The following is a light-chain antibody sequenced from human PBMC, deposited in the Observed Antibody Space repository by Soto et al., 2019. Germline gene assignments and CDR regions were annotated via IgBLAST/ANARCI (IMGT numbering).Light chain of an antibody. Sequence: DIVMTQSPLSLPVTPGEPASISCRSSQSLLHSNGYNYLDWYLQKPGQSPQLLIYLGSNRASGVPDWFSGSGSGTVFTLKISRVEAEDVGVYYCMQALQTPLTFGGGTKVEIK. CDR1: QSLLHSNGYNY. J-gene: IGKJ4*01. CDR2: LGS. V-gene: IGKV2-28*01. CDR3: MQALQTPLT.